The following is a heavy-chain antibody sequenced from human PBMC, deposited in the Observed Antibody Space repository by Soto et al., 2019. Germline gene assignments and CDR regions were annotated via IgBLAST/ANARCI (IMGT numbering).Heavy chain of an antibody. J-gene: IGHJ4*02. D-gene: IGHD3-22*01. CDR2: IRSKANSYAT. Sequence: GGSLRLSCAASGFTFSGSAMHWVRQASGKGLEWVGRIRSKANSYATAYAASVKGRFTISRDDSKNTAYLQMNSLKTEDTAVYYCTRRDSSGYYYFDYWGQGTLVTVSS. CDR3: TRRDSSGYYYFDY. V-gene: IGHV3-73*01. CDR1: GFTFSGSA.